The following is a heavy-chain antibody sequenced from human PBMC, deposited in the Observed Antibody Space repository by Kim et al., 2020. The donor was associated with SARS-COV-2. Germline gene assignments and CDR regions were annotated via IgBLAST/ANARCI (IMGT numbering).Heavy chain of an antibody. V-gene: IGHV3-48*03. CDR3: ARVSLGWYSRGVYY. Sequence: GGSLRLSCAASGFTFSSYEMNWVRQAPGKGLEWVSYISSSGSTIYYADSVKGRFTISRDNAKNSLYLQMNSLRAEDTAVYYCARVSLGWYSRGVYYWGQGTLVTVSS. D-gene: IGHD6-13*01. J-gene: IGHJ4*02. CDR1: GFTFSSYE. CDR2: ISSSGSTI.